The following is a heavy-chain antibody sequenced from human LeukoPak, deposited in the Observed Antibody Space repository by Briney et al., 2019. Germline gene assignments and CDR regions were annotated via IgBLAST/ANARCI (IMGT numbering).Heavy chain of an antibody. J-gene: IGHJ6*02. CDR3: AKEGYYYDSSGYNYYYGMDV. V-gene: IGHV3-30*18. CDR1: GIAVSTDY. CDR2: ISYEGSNK. D-gene: IGHD3-22*01. Sequence: GGSLRLSCVASGIAVSTDYITWVRQAPDKGLERVAVISYEGSNKYYADSVKGRFTISRDNSKNTLYLQMNSLRAEDTAVYYCAKEGYYYDSSGYNYYYGMDVWGQGTTVTVSS.